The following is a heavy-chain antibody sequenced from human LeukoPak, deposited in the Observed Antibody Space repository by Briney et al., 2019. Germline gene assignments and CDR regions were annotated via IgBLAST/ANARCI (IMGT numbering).Heavy chain of an antibody. V-gene: IGHV3-66*01. Sequence: PGGSLRLSCAASGFTVSSNHMSWVRQAPGKGLEWVSVIYSGGSTYSADSVKGRFIISRDNSKNTLYLQMNSLRAEDTAVYYCARDFFSQPTGSYGLGGRGTLVTVSS. CDR1: GFTVSSNH. J-gene: IGHJ4*03. CDR3: ARDFFSQPTGSYGL. D-gene: IGHD1-26*01. CDR2: IYSGGST.